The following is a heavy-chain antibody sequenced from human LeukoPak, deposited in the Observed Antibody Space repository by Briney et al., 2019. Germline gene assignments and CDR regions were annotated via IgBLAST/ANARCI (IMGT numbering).Heavy chain of an antibody. CDR3: ARGYRLVCSGGTCYYYYYMDV. CDR2: ISAYNENT. V-gene: IGHV1-18*01. CDR1: GYTFTSYA. J-gene: IGHJ6*03. Sequence: ASVKVSCKASGYTFTSYAISWVRQAPGQELEWMGWISAYNENTNYAQNFQGRVTMTTDTSTSTAYMELRSLRSDDTAVYYCARGYRLVCSGGTCYYYYYMDVWGKGTTVTISS. D-gene: IGHD2-15*01.